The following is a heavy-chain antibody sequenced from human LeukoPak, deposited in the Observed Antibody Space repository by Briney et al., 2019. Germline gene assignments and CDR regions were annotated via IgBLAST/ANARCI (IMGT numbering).Heavy chain of an antibody. CDR1: GYTFTSYD. D-gene: IGHD4-17*01. J-gene: IGHJ6*03. Sequence: ASVKVSCKASGYTFTSYDINWVRQATGQGFEWMGWMNPNSGNTGYAQKFQGRVTMTRNTSISTAYMELSSLRSEDTAVYYCARGVRGGRSGDYSYYYYMDVWGKGTTVTVSS. CDR3: ARGVRGGRSGDYSYYYYMDV. CDR2: MNPNSGNT. V-gene: IGHV1-8*01.